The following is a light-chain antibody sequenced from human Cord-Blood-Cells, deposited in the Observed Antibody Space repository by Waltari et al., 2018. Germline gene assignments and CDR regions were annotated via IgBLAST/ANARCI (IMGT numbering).Light chain of an antibody. CDR1: QSVLYSSNNKNY. J-gene: IGKJ2*01. V-gene: IGKV4-1*01. CDR3: QQYYSTPDT. CDR2: WAS. Sequence: DIVMTQSPDSLAVSLGARATINCKYSQSVLYSSNNKNYLDWYQQKPGQPPKLLIYWASTRESGVPDRFSGSGSGTDFTLTISSLQAEDVAVYYCQQYYSTPDTFGQGTKLEIK.